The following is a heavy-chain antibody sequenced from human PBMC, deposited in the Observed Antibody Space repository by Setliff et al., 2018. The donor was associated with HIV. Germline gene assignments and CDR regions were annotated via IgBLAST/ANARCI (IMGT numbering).Heavy chain of an antibody. J-gene: IGHJ6*03. V-gene: IGHV4-34*01. CDR2: INHSGST. CDR1: GGSFSSYY. CDR3: ARVGEGYSGDMDG. Sequence: SETLSLTCAVYGGSFSSYYWNWIRQPPGKGLEWIGEINHSGSTNYNPSLKSRVTISVDTSKNQFSLKLSSVTAADTAVYYCARVGEGYSGDMDGWGKGTTVTV. D-gene: IGHD5-12*01.